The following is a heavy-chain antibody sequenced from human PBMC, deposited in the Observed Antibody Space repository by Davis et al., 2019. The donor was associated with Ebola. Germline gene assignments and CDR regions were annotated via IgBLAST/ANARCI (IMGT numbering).Heavy chain of an antibody. J-gene: IGHJ6*02. CDR3: ARDLGFPLGAIQSYYYYGMDV. Sequence: PSDPLTPTCTAPGAPTSSYYWSWTRQLAGTALARIARLYPTASTNYHPSLKPRVTMSVDTYKNQFSLKLSSVTAADTAMYYCARDLGFPLGAIQSYYYYGMDVWGQGTTVTVSS. D-gene: IGHD3-16*01. V-gene: IGHV4-4*07. CDR2: LYPTAST. CDR1: GAPTSSYY.